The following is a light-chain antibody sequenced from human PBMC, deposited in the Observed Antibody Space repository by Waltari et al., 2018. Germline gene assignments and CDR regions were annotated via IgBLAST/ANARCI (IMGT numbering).Light chain of an antibody. V-gene: IGKV1-9*01. CDR1: QGISSH. Sequence: DIQMTQSPSTLSASVGDRVTIACRPRQGISSHLVWYQQKPGKAPKLLIYGASTLQSGVPSRFSGSGSATEFTLTISSLQPEDFATYYCQQLNSYPLTFGGGTKVEIK. CDR2: GAS. CDR3: QQLNSYPLT. J-gene: IGKJ4*01.